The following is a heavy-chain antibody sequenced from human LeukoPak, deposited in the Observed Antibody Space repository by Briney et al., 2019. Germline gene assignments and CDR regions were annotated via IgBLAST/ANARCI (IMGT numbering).Heavy chain of an antibody. D-gene: IGHD3-3*01. CDR3: ARVALYDFWSGDNRAWLDP. Sequence: GASVKVSCKASGYTFTSYGISWVRQAPGQGLEWMGWISAYNGNTNYAQKLQGRVTMTTDTSTSTAYMELRSLRSDDTAVYYCARVALYDFWSGDNRAWLDPWGQGTLVTVSS. V-gene: IGHV1-18*01. J-gene: IGHJ5*02. CDR1: GYTFTSYG. CDR2: ISAYNGNT.